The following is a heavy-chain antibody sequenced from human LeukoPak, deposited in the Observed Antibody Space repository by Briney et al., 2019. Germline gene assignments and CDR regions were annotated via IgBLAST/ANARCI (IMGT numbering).Heavy chain of an antibody. CDR3: ARGCSSTSCSSELDY. CDR2: IWYDGSNK. D-gene: IGHD2-2*01. CDR1: GFTFSSYG. J-gene: IGHJ4*02. Sequence: TGGSLRLSCAASGFTFSSYGMHWVRQAPGKGLEWVAVIWYDGSNKYYADSVKGRFTISRDNSKNTLYLQMNSLRAEDTAVYYCARGCSSTSCSSELDYWGQGTLVTVSS. V-gene: IGHV3-33*01.